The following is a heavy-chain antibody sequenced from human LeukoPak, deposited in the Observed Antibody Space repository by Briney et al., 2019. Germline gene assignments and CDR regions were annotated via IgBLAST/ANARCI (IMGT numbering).Heavy chain of an antibody. D-gene: IGHD2-21*02. CDR2: IYNDGNT. CDR3: ARDREVVTARAQMDV. CDR1: GFTVSSNH. Sequence: GGSLRLSCAVSGFTVSSNHMSWVRHAPGKGLEWVSVIYNDGNTYYTDSVKGRFTISRDNSKNTVFLQMNSLRAEDTAMYYCARDREVVTARAQMDVWGKGTTVTVSS. J-gene: IGHJ6*04. V-gene: IGHV3-53*01.